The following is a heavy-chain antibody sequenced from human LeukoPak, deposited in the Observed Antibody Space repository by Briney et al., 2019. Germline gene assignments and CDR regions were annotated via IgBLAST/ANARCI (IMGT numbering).Heavy chain of an antibody. CDR2: ISSSSSTI. V-gene: IGHV3-48*04. D-gene: IGHD1-26*01. J-gene: IGHJ4*02. Sequence: GGSLRLSCAASGFTFSSYSMNWVRQAPGKGLEWVSFISSSSSTIYYADSVKGRFTISRDNAKNSLYLQMDSLRAEGTAVYYCARDRGGSYSAIDYWGQGTLVTVSS. CDR3: ARDRGGSYSAIDY. CDR1: GFTFSSYS.